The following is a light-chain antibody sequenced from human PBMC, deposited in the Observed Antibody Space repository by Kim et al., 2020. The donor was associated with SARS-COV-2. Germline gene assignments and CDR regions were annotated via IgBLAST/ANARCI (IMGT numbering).Light chain of an antibody. CDR2: SNN. CDR3: AAWDDSLNGSWV. J-gene: IGLJ3*02. CDR1: SSNIGVNT. Sequence: QSVLTQPPSASGTPGQRVTISCSGSSSNIGVNTVDWYQQLPGTAPKLLIYSNNQRPSGVPDRFSGSKSGTSASLAISGLQSEDEADYYCAAWDDSLNGSWVFGGGTQLTVL. V-gene: IGLV1-44*01.